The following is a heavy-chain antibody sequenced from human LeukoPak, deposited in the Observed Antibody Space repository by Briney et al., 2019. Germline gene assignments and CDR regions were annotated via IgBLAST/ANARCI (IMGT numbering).Heavy chain of an antibody. CDR3: AKGRGWLQFFDY. D-gene: IGHD5-24*01. J-gene: IGHJ4*02. CDR1: GFTFSSYS. CDR2: ISGSNSYI. V-gene: IGHV3-21*04. Sequence: PGGSLRLSCAASGFTFSSYSMNWVRQAPGKGLEWVSSISGSNSYIYYADSVKGRFTISRDNAKNSLYLQMNSLRAEDTAVYYCAKGRGWLQFFDYWGQGTLVTVSS.